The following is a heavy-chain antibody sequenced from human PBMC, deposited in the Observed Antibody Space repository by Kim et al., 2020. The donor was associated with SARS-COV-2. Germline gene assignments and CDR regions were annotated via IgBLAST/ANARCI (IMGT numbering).Heavy chain of an antibody. V-gene: IGHV4-34*01. J-gene: IGHJ5*02. CDR1: GGSFSGYY. CDR2: INHSGST. CDR3: ARGRGSGRVWFDP. D-gene: IGHD2-15*01. Sequence: SETLSLTCAVYGGSFSGYYWSWIRQPPGKGLEWIGEINHSGSTNYNPSLKSRVTISVDTSKNQFSLKLSSVTAADTAVYYCARGRGSGRVWFDPWGQGTLVTVSS.